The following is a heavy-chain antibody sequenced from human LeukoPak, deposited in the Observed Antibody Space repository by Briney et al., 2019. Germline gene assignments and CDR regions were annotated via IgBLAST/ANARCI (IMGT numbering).Heavy chain of an antibody. CDR1: GFTFSSDA. V-gene: IGHV3-23*01. CDR2: ISGSGGST. CDR3: AKGRRGYSGYDWFDY. J-gene: IGHJ4*02. Sequence: TGGSLRLSCAASGFTFSSDAMSWVRQAPGKGLEWVSAISGSGGSTYYADSVKGRFTISRDNSKNTLYLQMNSLRAEDTAVYYCAKGRRGYSGYDWFDYWGQGTLVTVSS. D-gene: IGHD5-12*01.